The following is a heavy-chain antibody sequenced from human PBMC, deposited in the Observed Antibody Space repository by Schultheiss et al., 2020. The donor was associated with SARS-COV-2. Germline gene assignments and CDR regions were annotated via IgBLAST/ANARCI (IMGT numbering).Heavy chain of an antibody. Sequence: GGSLRLSCAASGFTFSSYGMHWVRQAPGKGLEWVAVIWYDESHKYYADSVKGRFTISRDNSKNTLYLQMNSLRAEDTAVYYCARWDHYGGNSHLGFGYWGQGTLVTVSS. D-gene: IGHD4-23*01. CDR2: IWYDESHK. V-gene: IGHV3-33*01. J-gene: IGHJ4*02. CDR3: ARWDHYGGNSHLGFGY. CDR1: GFTFSSYG.